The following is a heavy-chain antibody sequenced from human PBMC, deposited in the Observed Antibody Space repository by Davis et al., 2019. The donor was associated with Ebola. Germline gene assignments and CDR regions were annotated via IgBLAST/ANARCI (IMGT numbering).Heavy chain of an antibody. Sequence: ASVKVSCKASGGTFSSYAISWVRQARGQRLEWMGWINAGNGNTKYSQKFQGRVTITRDTSASTAYMELSSLRSEDTAVYYCARDPSRSWLGYCSSTSCPPGWFDPWGQGTLVTVSS. CDR2: INAGNGNT. J-gene: IGHJ5*02. CDR3: ARDPSRSWLGYCSSTSCPPGWFDP. D-gene: IGHD2-2*01. V-gene: IGHV1-3*01. CDR1: GGTFSSYA.